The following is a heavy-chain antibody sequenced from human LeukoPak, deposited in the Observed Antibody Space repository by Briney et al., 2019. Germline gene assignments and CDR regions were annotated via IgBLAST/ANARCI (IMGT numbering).Heavy chain of an antibody. V-gene: IGHV3-33*06. J-gene: IGHJ3*02. CDR1: GFTFSSYG. CDR2: IWYDGSNK. CDR3: AKDITMIVVVNAFDI. Sequence: GGSLRLSCAASGFTFSSYGMHWVRQAPGKGLEWVAVIWYDGSNKYYADSVKGRFTISRDISKNTLYLQMNSQRAEDTAVYYCAKDITMIVVVNAFDIWGQGTMVTVSS. D-gene: IGHD3-22*01.